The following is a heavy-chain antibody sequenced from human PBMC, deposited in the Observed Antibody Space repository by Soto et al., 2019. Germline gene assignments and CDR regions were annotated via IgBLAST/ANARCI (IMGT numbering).Heavy chain of an antibody. CDR1: GFTFSSYS. CDR2: ISSSSSYI. CDR3: ERDDRQLAKHWFDP. J-gene: IGHJ5*02. Sequence: GGSLRLSCAASGFTFSSYSMNWVRQAPGKGLEWVSSISSSSSYIYYADSVKGRFTISRDNAKNSLYLQMNSLRAEDTAVYYCERDDRQLAKHWFDPWGQGTLVTVSS. D-gene: IGHD6-13*01. V-gene: IGHV3-21*01.